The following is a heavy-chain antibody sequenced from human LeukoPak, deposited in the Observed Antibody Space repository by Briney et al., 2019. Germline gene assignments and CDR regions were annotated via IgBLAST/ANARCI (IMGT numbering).Heavy chain of an antibody. Sequence: GGSLRLSCAASGFTFSSYWMTWVRQAPGKGLEWVANIKHNGDELNYVDSVEDRFTISRDNAKNSLYLHMTSLRAENTAVYYCERELRTFDSWGQGTLVTVSS. D-gene: IGHD3-16*01. V-gene: IGHV3-7*01. J-gene: IGHJ4*02. CDR2: IKHNGDEL. CDR1: GFTFSSYW. CDR3: ERELRTFDS.